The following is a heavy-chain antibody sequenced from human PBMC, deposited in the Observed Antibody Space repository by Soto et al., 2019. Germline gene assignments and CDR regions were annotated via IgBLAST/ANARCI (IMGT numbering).Heavy chain of an antibody. CDR3: ARDRERKGVPDIVATNYYYGMDV. D-gene: IGHD5-12*01. Sequence: GGSLRLSCAASGFTVSSNYMSWVRQAPGKGLEWVSVIYSGGSTYYADSLKGRITISRDNSKNTLYCQMNSLRAEDTAVYYCARDRERKGVPDIVATNYYYGMDVWGQGTTVTVSS. CDR1: GFTVSSNY. V-gene: IGHV3-53*01. J-gene: IGHJ6*02. CDR2: IYSGGST.